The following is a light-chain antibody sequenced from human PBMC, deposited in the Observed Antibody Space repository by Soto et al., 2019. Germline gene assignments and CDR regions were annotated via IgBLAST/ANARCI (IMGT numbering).Light chain of an antibody. V-gene: IGKV1-5*01. CDR1: QGISRW. Sequence: DIQMTQSPSTLSASLGDRVTITCRASQGISRWLAWYQQRPGKAPKLLIYGASNLESGVPSRFSGSGSGTEFTLTISSLQPDDFATYYCQQYNSYSSPFGHGTKVDNK. CDR3: QQYNSYSSP. J-gene: IGKJ1*01. CDR2: GAS.